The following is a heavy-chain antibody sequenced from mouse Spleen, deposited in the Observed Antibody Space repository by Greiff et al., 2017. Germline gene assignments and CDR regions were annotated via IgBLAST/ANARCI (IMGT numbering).Heavy chain of an antibody. CDR3: ARELTFDY. D-gene: IGHD4-1*01. CDR1: GYSFTGYY. V-gene: IGHV1-42*01. Sequence: EVQLQQSGPELVKPGASVKISCKASGYSFTGYYMNWVKQSPEKSLEWIGEINPSTGGTTYNQKFKAKATLTVDKSSSTAYMQLKSLTSEDSAVYYCARELTFDYWGQGTTLTVSS. CDR2: INPSTGGT. J-gene: IGHJ2*01.